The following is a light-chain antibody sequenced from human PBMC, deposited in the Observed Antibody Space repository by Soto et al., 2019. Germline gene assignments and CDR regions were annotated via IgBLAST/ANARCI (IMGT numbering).Light chain of an antibody. CDR2: DVS. CDR1: SSDVGSYSY. CDR3: CSYAGSYTRV. Sequence: QSALTQPRSVSGSPGQSVTISCTGTSSDVGSYSYVSWYQQHPGKAPKLMIYDVSKRPSGVPDRFSGSKSGNTASLTISGLQTEDEADYYCCSYAGSYTRVFGGGTKLTVL. J-gene: IGLJ2*01. V-gene: IGLV2-11*01.